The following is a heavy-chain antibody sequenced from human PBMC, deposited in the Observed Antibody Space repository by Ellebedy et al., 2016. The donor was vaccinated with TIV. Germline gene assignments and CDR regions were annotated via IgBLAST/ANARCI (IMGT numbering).Heavy chain of an antibody. V-gene: IGHV1-2*04. Sequence: AASVKVSCKASGYTFTGYYMHWVRQAPGQGLEWMGWINPNSGGTNYAQKFQGWVTMTRDTSTTTVYMELSSLTSEDTAVYYCARSRSSGWLHTPDYWGQGTLVIVSS. J-gene: IGHJ4*02. CDR3: ARSRSSGWLHTPDY. D-gene: IGHD6-19*01. CDR2: INPNSGGT. CDR1: GYTFTGYY.